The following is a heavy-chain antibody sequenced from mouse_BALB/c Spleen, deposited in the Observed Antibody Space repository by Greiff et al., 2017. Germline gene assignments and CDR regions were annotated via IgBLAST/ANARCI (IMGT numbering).Heavy chain of an antibody. D-gene: IGHD2-3*01. CDR3: ARGDYDGYY. J-gene: IGHJ3*01. Sequence: DVMLVESGGGLVKPGGSLKLSCAASGFTFSSYAMSWVRQTPEKRLEWVASISSGGSTYYPDSVKGRFTISRDNARNTLYLEMSSLRSEDTAMYYCARGDYDGYYWGQGTLVTVSA. CDR2: ISSGGST. CDR1: GFTFSSYA. V-gene: IGHV5-6-5*01.